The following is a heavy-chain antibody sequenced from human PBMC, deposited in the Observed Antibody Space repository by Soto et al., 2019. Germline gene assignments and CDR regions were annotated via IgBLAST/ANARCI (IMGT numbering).Heavy chain of an antibody. Sequence: QVQLQESGPGLVKPSGTLSLTCTVSGGSVKSDHWWSWVRQAPGQGLEWIGEVHHTGPTNYSPSLXXXVXXSVAKSRNQFSLHLTSLTAADTATYFCTRPGGNITPLAMDIWGQGTAVTVSS. D-gene: IGHD2-15*01. V-gene: IGHV4-4*02. CDR1: GGSVKSDHW. J-gene: IGHJ6*02. CDR3: TRPGGNITPLAMDI. CDR2: VHHTGPT.